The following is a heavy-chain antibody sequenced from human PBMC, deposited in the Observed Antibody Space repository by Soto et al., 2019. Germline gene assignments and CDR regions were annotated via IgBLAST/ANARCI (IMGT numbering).Heavy chain of an antibody. V-gene: IGHV1-18*01. D-gene: IGHD1-26*01. Sequence: QVHLVQSGAELEKPGASVRVSCKASGYSFTRNGISWVRQPPGQGLGWMGWISAKNGDTNYAQKFQGRVIMTTDTSTSTAYMELRSLRSDDTAVYYCVRDRDSDTWPSRDVWGQGTTVTVSS. CDR1: GYSFTRNG. CDR2: ISAKNGDT. J-gene: IGHJ6*02. CDR3: VRDRDSDTWPSRDV.